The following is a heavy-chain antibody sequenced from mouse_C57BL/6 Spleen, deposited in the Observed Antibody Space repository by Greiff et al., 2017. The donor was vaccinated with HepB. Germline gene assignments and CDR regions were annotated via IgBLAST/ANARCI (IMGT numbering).Heavy chain of an antibody. D-gene: IGHD1-1*01. CDR1: GYTFTSYW. Sequence: QVQLQQPGAELVKPGASVKMSCKASGYTFTSYWITWVKQRPGQGLEWIGDIYPGSGSTNYNEKFKSKATLTVDKSSSTAYMQLSSLTSEDSAVYYCARVGTVVDFDYWGQGTTLTVSS. J-gene: IGHJ2*01. CDR2: IYPGSGST. V-gene: IGHV1-55*01. CDR3: ARVGTVVDFDY.